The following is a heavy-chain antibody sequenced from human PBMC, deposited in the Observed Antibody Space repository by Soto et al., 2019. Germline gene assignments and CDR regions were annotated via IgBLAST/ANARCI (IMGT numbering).Heavy chain of an antibody. D-gene: IGHD3-22*01. CDR2: ISAYNGNT. J-gene: IGHJ1*01. V-gene: IGHV1-18*04. CDR1: GYTFTSYG. Sequence: ASVKVSCKASGYTFTSYGISWVRQAPGQGLEWMGWISAYNGNTNYAQKLQGRVTMTTDTSTSTAYMELRSLRSDDTAVYYCARAKSSGGSGYYGCWGQRTLLTVSS. CDR3: ARAKSSGGSGYYGC.